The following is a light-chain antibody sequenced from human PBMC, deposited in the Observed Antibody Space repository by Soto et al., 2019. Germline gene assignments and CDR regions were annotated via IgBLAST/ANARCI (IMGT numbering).Light chain of an antibody. CDR2: DVN. J-gene: IGLJ2*01. V-gene: IGLV2-14*03. CDR3: SSYTSTSTLVV. Sequence: QSALTQPASVSGPPGQSITISCTGTTSDVGGYKYVSWYQQHPGKAPKLMIYDVNNRPSGVSNRFSGSKSGNTASLTISGLQAEDEADYYCSSYTSTSTLVVFGGGTKVTVL. CDR1: TSDVGGYKY.